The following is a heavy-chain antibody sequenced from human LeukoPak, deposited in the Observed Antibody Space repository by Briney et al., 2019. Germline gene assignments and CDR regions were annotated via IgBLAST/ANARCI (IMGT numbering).Heavy chain of an antibody. Sequence: PGGSLRLSCAASGFTFSSYAMSWVRQAPGKGLEWVSAISGSGGSTYYADSVKGRFIISRDSSKNMLYLQMNSLRAEDTAVYYCAKEGGDLSWDLTNWGQGTLVTVSS. V-gene: IGHV3-23*01. CDR3: AKEGGDLSWDLTN. J-gene: IGHJ4*02. D-gene: IGHD3-16*02. CDR1: GFTFSSYA. CDR2: ISGSGGST.